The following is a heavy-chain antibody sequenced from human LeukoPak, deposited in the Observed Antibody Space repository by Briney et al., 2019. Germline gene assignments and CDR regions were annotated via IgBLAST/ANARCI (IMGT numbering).Heavy chain of an antibody. CDR1: GASISSYY. CDR2: IFYSGSS. CDR3: ARHGGATMVRGVLVDAFDI. Sequence: SETLSLTCTVSGASISSYYWSWVRQPPGKGLEWIGYIFYSGSSNYKPSLKSRVTISVDTSKNQFSLKLSSVTATDTGVYYCARHGGATMVRGVLVDAFDIWGQGAMVTVSS. V-gene: IGHV4-59*08. J-gene: IGHJ3*02. D-gene: IGHD3-10*01.